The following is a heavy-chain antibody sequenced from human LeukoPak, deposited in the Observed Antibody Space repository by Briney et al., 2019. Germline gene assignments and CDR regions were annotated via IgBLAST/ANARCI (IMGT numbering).Heavy chain of an antibody. Sequence: GASVKVSCKASGYTFTSYGISWVRQAPGQGLEWMGWISAYNGNTNYAQKLQGRVIMTTDTSTSTAYMELRSLRSDDTAVYYCARVVAWPKGPSSSWDYWGQGTLVTVSS. CDR1: GYTFTSYG. D-gene: IGHD6-13*01. V-gene: IGHV1-18*01. J-gene: IGHJ4*02. CDR3: ARVVAWPKGPSSSWDY. CDR2: ISAYNGNT.